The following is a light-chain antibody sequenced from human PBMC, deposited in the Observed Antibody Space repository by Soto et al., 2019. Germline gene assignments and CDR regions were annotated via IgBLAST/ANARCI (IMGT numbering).Light chain of an antibody. Sequence: DIVLTQSPGTLSLSPGERATLSCRASPSVTRNYLAWYQQKPGQVPRLLIYGASTRATGIPYRFSGSGSGTDFTLTIRRLEPGDFAVYFCQQYHISPRTFGQGTKLEIK. CDR2: GAS. CDR1: PSVTRNY. CDR3: QQYHISPRT. V-gene: IGKV3-20*01. J-gene: IGKJ2*01.